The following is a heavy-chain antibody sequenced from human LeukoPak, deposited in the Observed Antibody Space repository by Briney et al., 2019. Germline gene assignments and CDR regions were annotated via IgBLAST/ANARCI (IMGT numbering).Heavy chain of an antibody. CDR2: INPNSGVT. J-gene: IGHJ1*01. D-gene: IGHD3-22*01. Sequence: GASVKVSCKTSGYTFTGYYMHWLRQAPGQGLERMGWINPNSGVTNYAQGFQGRVTMTRDTSISTAYMELSRLTSDDTAVYYCATYYDGSAYRNLGYFQPWGQGTLVVVSS. V-gene: IGHV1-2*02. CDR3: ATYYDGSAYRNLGYFQP. CDR1: GYTFTGYY.